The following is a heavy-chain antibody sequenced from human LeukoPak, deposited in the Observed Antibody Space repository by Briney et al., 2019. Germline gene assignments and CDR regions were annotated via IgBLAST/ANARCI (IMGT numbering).Heavy chain of an antibody. CDR1: GYNFVSNN. CDR2: INLRDGIT. CDR3: ARDNSNWSFDY. J-gene: IGHJ4*02. Sequence: GASVKVSCKASGYNFVSNNMHWVRQAPGQGLEWMGIINLRDGITSYAQKFQGRVTVTGDTSTSTFYMELSSLRFEDTAMYYCARDNSNWSFDYWGQGTLVTVSS. D-gene: IGHD1-1*01. V-gene: IGHV1-46*01.